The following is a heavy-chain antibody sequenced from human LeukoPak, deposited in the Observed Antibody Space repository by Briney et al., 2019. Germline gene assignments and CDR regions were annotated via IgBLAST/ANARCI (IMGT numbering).Heavy chain of an antibody. J-gene: IGHJ6*02. CDR1: GFSISSNY. Sequence: PGGSLRLSCAASGFSISSNYMTWVRQAPGRGLEWVSVIYGGGSTYYADSVKGRFTVSRDNSKNTLYLQMTTLRAEDTALYYCASAKAPAGSLWPDYYYGLDVWGQGTTVTVSS. V-gene: IGHV3-53*01. CDR3: ASAKAPAGSLWPDYYYGLDV. D-gene: IGHD6-13*01. CDR2: IYGGGST.